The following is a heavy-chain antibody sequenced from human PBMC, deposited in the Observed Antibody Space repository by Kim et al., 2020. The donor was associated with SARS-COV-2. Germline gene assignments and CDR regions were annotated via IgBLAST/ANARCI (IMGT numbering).Heavy chain of an antibody. CDR2: ISYDGSNK. J-gene: IGHJ5*02. Sequence: GGSLRLSCAASGFTFSSYGMHWVRQAPGKGLEWVAVISYDGSNKYYADSVKGRFTISRDNSKNTLYLQMNSLRAEDRAVYYCAREVSGSGSYFSWFDPWGQGTLVTVSS. CDR3: AREVSGSGSYFSWFDP. D-gene: IGHD3-10*01. CDR1: GFTFSSYG. V-gene: IGHV3-33*05.